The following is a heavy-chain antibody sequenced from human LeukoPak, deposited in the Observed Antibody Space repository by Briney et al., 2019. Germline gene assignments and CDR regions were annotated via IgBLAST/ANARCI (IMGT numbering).Heavy chain of an antibody. CDR2: INPNSGGT. V-gene: IGHV1-2*02. CDR3: ARVGRAFTARSSFFDY. J-gene: IGHJ4*02. D-gene: IGHD1-14*01. Sequence: ASVKVSCKASGYTFSGYYMHWVRQAPGQGLEWMGWINPNSGGTNYAQKFQGRVTMTRDTSISTAYMELIRLRSADTAVYYCARVGRAFTARSSFFDYWGQGTLGTVSS. CDR1: GYTFSGYY.